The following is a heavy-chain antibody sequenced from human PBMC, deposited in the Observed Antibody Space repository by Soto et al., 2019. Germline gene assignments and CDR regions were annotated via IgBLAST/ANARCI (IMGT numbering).Heavy chain of an antibody. CDR2: IYSSGST. CDR3: ARGQRFSDWFDP. D-gene: IGHD3-3*01. CDR1: GGAISGYY. J-gene: IGHJ5*02. Sequence: SETLSLTFTFTGGAISGYYWTWVRQSAGGGLEWIGRIYSSGSTNYNPSLKSRVTISLDTSMNHFSLRLSSVTAADTAVYYCARGQRFSDWFDPWGQGTLVTVSS. V-gene: IGHV4-4*07.